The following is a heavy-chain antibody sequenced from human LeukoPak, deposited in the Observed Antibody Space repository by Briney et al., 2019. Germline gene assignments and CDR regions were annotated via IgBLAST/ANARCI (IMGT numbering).Heavy chain of an antibody. CDR1: GYTFTSYD. Sequence: ASVKVSCKASGYTFTSYDINWVRQATGQGLEWMGWMNPNSGNTGYAQKFQGRVTMTRNTSISTAYMELSSLRSEDTAVYYCARDRATTGYYGMDVWGQGTTVTVSS. V-gene: IGHV1-8*01. D-gene: IGHD1-1*01. CDR3: ARDRATTGYYGMDV. J-gene: IGHJ6*02. CDR2: MNPNSGNT.